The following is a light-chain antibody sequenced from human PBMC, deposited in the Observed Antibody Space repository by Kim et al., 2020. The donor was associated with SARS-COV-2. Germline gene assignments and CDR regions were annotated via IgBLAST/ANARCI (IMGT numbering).Light chain of an antibody. CDR2: AAS. J-gene: IGKJ4*01. V-gene: IGKV1-39*01. Sequence: ASVGDRVTITCRASQSISSYLNWYQQKPGKAPKLLIYAASSLQSGVPSRFSGSGSGTDFNVTISSLQPEDFATYYCQQSYSTPPTFGGGTKVDIK. CDR1: QSISSY. CDR3: QQSYSTPPT.